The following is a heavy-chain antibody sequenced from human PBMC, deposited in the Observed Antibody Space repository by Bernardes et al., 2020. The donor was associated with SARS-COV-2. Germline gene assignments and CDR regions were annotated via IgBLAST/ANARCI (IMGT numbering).Heavy chain of an antibody. CDR1: GFTSSEHY. V-gene: IGHV3-72*01. D-gene: IGHD2-21*01. Sequence: GGSLRLSCAASGFTSSEHYMDWVRQAPGKGLEWVCRSRRKADSYSTEYAASVQGRFSISRDESKNSMYLQMNSLKTEDTAVYYCDRLYVAGAPRGNGMDVWGQGTTVTVYS. CDR2: SRRKADSYST. J-gene: IGHJ6*02. CDR3: DRLYVAGAPRGNGMDV.